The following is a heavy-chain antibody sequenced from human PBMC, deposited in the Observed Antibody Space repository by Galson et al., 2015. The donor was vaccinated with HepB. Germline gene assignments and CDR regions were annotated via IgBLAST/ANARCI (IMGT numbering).Heavy chain of an antibody. CDR2: IKQDGSEK. D-gene: IGHD3-22*01. Sequence: SLRLSCAASGFTFSTYWMSWVRQAPGKGLEWVANIKQDGSEKYYVDSVEGRFTISRDDAKNSLYLQMNSLRAEDTAVYYCARDGFYYDSSGKFDYWGQGTLVTVSS. J-gene: IGHJ4*02. V-gene: IGHV3-7*01. CDR3: ARDGFYYDSSGKFDY. CDR1: GFTFSTYW.